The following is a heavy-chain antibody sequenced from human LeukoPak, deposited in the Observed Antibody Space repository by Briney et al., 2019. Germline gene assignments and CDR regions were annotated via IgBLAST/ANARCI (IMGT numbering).Heavy chain of an antibody. D-gene: IGHD5-18*01. CDR1: GFTFSSYS. Sequence: GGSLRLSCEASGFTFSSYSMNWVRQAPGKGLEWVSYISISSTTIYYADSVQGRFTVSRDNAKNSLYLQMNSLRDEDTAVYYCARGYGTFDYWGQGTLVTVSS. V-gene: IGHV3-48*02. CDR2: ISISSTTI. CDR3: ARGYGTFDY. J-gene: IGHJ4*02.